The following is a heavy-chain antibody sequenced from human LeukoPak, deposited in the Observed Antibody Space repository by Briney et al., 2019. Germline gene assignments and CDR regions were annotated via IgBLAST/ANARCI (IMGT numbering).Heavy chain of an antibody. J-gene: IGHJ3*02. V-gene: IGHV3-15*01. D-gene: IGHD5-12*01. Sequence: GGSLRLSCAASGFTFSNAWMSWVRQAPGGGLEWVGRIKSKTDGGTTDYAAPVKGRFTISRDDSKNTLYLQMNSLKTEDTAVYYCTTEHSGYDFADAFDIWGQGTMVTVSS. CDR3: TTEHSGYDFADAFDI. CDR2: IKSKTDGGTT. CDR1: GFTFSNAW.